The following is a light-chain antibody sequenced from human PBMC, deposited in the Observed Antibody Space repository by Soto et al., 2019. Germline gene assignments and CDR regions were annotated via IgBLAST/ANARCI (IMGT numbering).Light chain of an antibody. CDR3: QQYNNLPFALT. V-gene: IGKV3-15*01. CDR1: QSVSSK. J-gene: IGKJ4*01. CDR2: GAS. Sequence: EIVLTQSPATLSVSPGDRATLSCRASQSVSSKLAWYQQKPGQAPRVLIYGASTRATGIPARFSGSGSGTEFPLTLSSLQSEEFAVYYWQQYNNLPFALTFGGGTKVEIK.